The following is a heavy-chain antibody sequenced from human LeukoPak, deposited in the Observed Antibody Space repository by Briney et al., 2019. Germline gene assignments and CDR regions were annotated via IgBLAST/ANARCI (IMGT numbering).Heavy chain of an antibody. V-gene: IGHV5-51*01. CDR3: ARRFNNYDFWTR. J-gene: IGHJ4*02. Sequence: GESLKISCEGSGYSFTIYWIGWVRQMPGKGLEWMGVIYPGDSDTRYSPSFQGQVTISADKSINTAYLQWSSLKASDTAMYYCARRFNNYDFWTRWGQGTLVTV. CDR2: IYPGDSDT. CDR1: GYSFTIYW. D-gene: IGHD3-3*01.